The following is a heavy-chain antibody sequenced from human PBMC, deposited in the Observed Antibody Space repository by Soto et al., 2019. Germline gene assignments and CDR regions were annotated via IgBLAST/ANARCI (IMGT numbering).Heavy chain of an antibody. Sequence: GGSLRLSCAASGFTFSSYAMSWVRQAPGKGLEWVSAISGSGGSTYYADSVKGRFTISRDNSKNTLYLQMNSLRAEDTAVYYCAKDIVVVVAATRGNDAIDIWGQGTMVTVSS. CDR2: ISGSGGST. CDR1: GFTFSSYA. D-gene: IGHD2-15*01. V-gene: IGHV3-23*01. J-gene: IGHJ3*02. CDR3: AKDIVVVVAATRGNDAIDI.